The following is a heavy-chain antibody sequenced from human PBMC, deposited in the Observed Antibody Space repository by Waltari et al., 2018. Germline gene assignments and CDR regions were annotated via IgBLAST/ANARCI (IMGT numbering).Heavy chain of an antibody. CDR1: GGSISSSSYY. CDR2: IYYSGST. J-gene: IGHJ4*02. D-gene: IGHD4-17*01. Sequence: QLQLQESGPGLVKPSETLALTCPVSGGSISSSSYYWSWIRQPPGKGLEWIGSIYYSGSTYYNPSLKSRVTISVDTSKNQFSLKLSSVTAADTAVYYCARGPHDYGGNEGFDYWGQGTLVTVSS. V-gene: IGHV4-39*07. CDR3: ARGPHDYGGNEGFDY.